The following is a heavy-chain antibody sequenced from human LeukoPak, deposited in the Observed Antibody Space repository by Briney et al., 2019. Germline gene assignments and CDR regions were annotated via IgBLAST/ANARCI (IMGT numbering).Heavy chain of an antibody. CDR2: INPNSGGT. J-gene: IGHJ5*02. D-gene: IGHD2-2*01. V-gene: IGHV1-2*02. CDR1: GYTFTSYD. CDR3: ARDLGDCSSTSCRNWFDP. Sequence: ASVKVSCKASGYTFTSYDINWVRQATGQGLEWMGWINPNSGGTNYAQKFQGRVTMTRDTSISTAYMELSRLRSDDTAVYYCARDLGDCSSTSCRNWFDPWGQGTLVTVSS.